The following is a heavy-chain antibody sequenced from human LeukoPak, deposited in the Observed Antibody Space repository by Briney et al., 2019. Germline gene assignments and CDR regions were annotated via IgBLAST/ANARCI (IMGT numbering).Heavy chain of an antibody. J-gene: IGHJ2*01. CDR1: GFTVSSNY. V-gene: IGHV3-66*01. CDR3: ARDPISFWYFDL. Sequence: GGSLRLSCAASGFTVSSNYMSWVRQAPGQGLEWVSVMYNGGSTYYADSVKGRFTISRDNSKNTLYLQMNSLRAEDTAVYYCARDPISFWYFDLWGRGTLVTVSS. CDR2: MYNGGST. D-gene: IGHD3-16*02.